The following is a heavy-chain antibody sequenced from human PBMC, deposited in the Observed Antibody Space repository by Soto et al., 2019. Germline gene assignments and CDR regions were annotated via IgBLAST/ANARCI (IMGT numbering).Heavy chain of an antibody. CDR2: IKQDGSEK. Sequence: GGSLRLSCAASGITFSNYWMTWVRQAPGKGLEWVANIKQDGSEKYYVDSVKGRFTISRDNAKNSLYLQMNSLRAEDTAVYYCARVRGPRYRSGWHDYWGQGTLVTVSS. J-gene: IGHJ4*02. D-gene: IGHD6-19*01. V-gene: IGHV3-7*01. CDR3: ARVRGPRYRSGWHDY. CDR1: GITFSNYW.